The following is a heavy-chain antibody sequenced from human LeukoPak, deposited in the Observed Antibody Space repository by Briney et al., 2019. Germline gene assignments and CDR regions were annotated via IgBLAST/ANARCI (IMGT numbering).Heavy chain of an antibody. CDR1: GLTFSRYR. V-gene: IGHV3-74*01. Sequence: GVPLRLSCDASGLTFSRYRVHWARHAPGKGLVWVTRISSNGGTTSYADSVKGRFTIYRDNAKNTLYLQMNSLRAEDTAVDYGVDYSERWGQGTLVTVS. D-gene: IGHD4-11*01. CDR2: ISSNGGTT. CDR3: VDYSER. J-gene: IGHJ4*02.